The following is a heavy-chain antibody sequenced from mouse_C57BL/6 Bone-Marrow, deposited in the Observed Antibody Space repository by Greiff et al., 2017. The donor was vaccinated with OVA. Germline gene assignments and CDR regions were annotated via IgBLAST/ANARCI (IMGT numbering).Heavy chain of an antibody. CDR3: TDSPRWDDYDGYYSVDY. D-gene: IGHD2-4*01. CDR1: GYTFTSYW. J-gene: IGHJ4*01. CDR2: IHPSDSDT. Sequence: QVQLQQPGAELVKPGASVKVSCKASGYTFTSYWMHWVKQRPGQGLEWIGRIHPSDSDTNYNQKFKGKATLTVDKSSSTAYMQLSSLTSEDSAVFYFTDSPRWDDYDGYYSVDYGGQGTSVTVSS. V-gene: IGHV1-74*01.